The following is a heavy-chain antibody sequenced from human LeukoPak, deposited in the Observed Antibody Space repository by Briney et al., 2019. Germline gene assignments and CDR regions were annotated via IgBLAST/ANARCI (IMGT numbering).Heavy chain of an antibody. V-gene: IGHV3-23*01. J-gene: IGHJ4*02. CDR2: TPGDEDST. CDR1: GLTFKNFA. Sequence: PGVCLRLSCAASGLTFKNFAMSWVRQAPGKGLEWPAVTPGDEDSTHYANSVRGHFVISTDNSKNTLFLDMNSLRAEDTAVYYCTIDLMTGFSSGWHFGYWGQGTLVTV. CDR3: TIDLMTGFSSGWHFGY. D-gene: IGHD6-19*01.